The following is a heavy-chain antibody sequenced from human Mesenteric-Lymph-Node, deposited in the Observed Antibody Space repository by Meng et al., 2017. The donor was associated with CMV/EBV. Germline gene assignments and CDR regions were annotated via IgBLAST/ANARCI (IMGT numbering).Heavy chain of an antibody. D-gene: IGHD3-22*01. CDR1: GGSISRGGYY. V-gene: IGHV4-31*02. CDR3: ARDSSGYCWFDP. Sequence: VAGGSISRGGYYWSWIRQHPGKSLEWIGYIHYSGRTYYKPSLKSRVTISVDTSKNQFSLNLSSVTGADTAVYYCARDSSGYCWFDPWGQGTLVTVSS. J-gene: IGHJ5*02. CDR2: IHYSGRT.